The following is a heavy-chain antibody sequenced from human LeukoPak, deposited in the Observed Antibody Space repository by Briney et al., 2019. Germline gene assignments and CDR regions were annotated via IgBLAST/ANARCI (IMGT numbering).Heavy chain of an antibody. J-gene: IGHJ5*02. CDR3: AREAYCGGDCYVRWFDP. Sequence: SETLSLTCTVSGGSISSYYWSWIRQPPGKGLEWIGYIYYSGSTNYNPSLKSRVTISVDTSKNQFSLKLSSVTAADTAAYYCAREAYCGGDCYVRWFDPWGQGTLVTVSS. CDR2: IYYSGST. CDR1: GGSISSYY. V-gene: IGHV4-59*12. D-gene: IGHD2-21*01.